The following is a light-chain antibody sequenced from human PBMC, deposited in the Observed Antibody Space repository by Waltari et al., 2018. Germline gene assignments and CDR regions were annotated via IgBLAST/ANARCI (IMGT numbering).Light chain of an antibody. CDR2: GAS. CDR3: QQYDGSVVT. Sequence: EIVLTQSPGTLSVSPGERVTVSCRASQTITGSWLTWYHQKPGQAPRLLSYGASNRAPGIPDRFSGSGSGTDFTLTISRREPEDSAVYYCQQYDGSVVTFGGGTKVEIK. CDR1: QTITGSW. J-gene: IGKJ4*01. V-gene: IGKV3-20*01.